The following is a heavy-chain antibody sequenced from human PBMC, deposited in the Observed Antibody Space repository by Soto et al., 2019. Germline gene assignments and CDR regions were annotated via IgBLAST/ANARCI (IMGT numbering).Heavy chain of an antibody. V-gene: IGHV1-69*12. CDR2: IIPIFGTA. CDR3: ARAWYNWNMLIPRMDV. J-gene: IGHJ6*02. D-gene: IGHD1-1*01. Sequence: QVQLVQSGAEMKKPGSSVKVSCKASGGTFSSYAISWVRQAPGQGLKWMGGIIPIFGTANYAQKFQGRVTITADESTSTAYMELSSLRSEDTAVYYCARAWYNWNMLIPRMDVWGQGTTVTVSS. CDR1: GGTFSSYA.